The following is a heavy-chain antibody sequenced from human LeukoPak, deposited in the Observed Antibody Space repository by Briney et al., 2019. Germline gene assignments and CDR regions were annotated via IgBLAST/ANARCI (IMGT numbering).Heavy chain of an antibody. V-gene: IGHV3-7*01. J-gene: IGHJ4*02. Sequence: GGSLRLSCAASKFIFSNYWMSWVRQAPGKGLEWVAYIKKTGSETYYVDSVKGRFTITRDNARNSLFLQMNSLRAEDTAVYYCAREDGYCSGGNCYSYFDSWGQGALVTVSS. D-gene: IGHD2-15*01. CDR1: KFIFSNYW. CDR3: AREDGYCSGGNCYSYFDS. CDR2: IKKTGSET.